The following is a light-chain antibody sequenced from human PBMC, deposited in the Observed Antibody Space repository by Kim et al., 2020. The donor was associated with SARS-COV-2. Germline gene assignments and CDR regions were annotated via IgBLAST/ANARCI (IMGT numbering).Light chain of an antibody. J-gene: IGKJ4*01. V-gene: IGKV3-20*01. CDR1: QSVSSSY. CDR3: QQYGSSLL. Sequence: LSPGERATLSCRASQSVSSSYLAWYQQKPGQAPRLLIYGASSRATGTPDRFSGSGSGTDFTLTISRLEPEDFAVYYCQQYGSSLLFGGGTKVDIK. CDR2: GAS.